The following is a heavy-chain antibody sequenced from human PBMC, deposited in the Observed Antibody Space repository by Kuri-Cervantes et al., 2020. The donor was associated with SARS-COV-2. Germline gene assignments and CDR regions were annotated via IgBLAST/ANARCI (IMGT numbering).Heavy chain of an antibody. CDR1: GGSISSYY. Sequence: GSLRLSCTVSGGSISSYYWSWIRQPPGKGLEWIGYIYYSGSTNYNPSLKSRVIISVDTSKNQFSLKLSSVTAADTAMYYCARAGYYFDYWGQGTLVTVSS. CDR2: IYYSGST. J-gene: IGHJ4*02. CDR3: ARAGYYFDY. V-gene: IGHV4-59*01.